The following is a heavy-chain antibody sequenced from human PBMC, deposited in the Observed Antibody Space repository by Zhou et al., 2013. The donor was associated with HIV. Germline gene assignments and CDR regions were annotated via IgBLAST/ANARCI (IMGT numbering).Heavy chain of an antibody. CDR1: GGTFSSYA. J-gene: IGHJ4*02. V-gene: IGHV1-69*04. D-gene: IGHD1-7*01. Sequence: QVQLVQSGAEVKKPGSSVKVSCKASGGTFSSYAFSWVRQAPGQGLEWMGRIIPVVNITNYEQKFQGRVTITATRSTSTAYMELTGLTSKDTAVYYCATPPTETTSFDFWGQGTLVTVSS. CDR2: IIPVVNIT. CDR3: ATPPTETTSFDF.